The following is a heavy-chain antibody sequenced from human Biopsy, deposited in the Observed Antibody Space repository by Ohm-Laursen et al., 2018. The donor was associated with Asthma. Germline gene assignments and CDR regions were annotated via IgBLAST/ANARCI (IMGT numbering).Heavy chain of an antibody. CDR1: GYTFNSAG. CDR3: ARAVDFSHYYGIDV. CDR2: ISVYNGNT. V-gene: IGHV1-18*01. Sequence: ASVKVSCKTSGYTFNSAGITWVRQAPGQGIEWMGWISVYNGNTKVAQKLQDRVTMITDTSTSTAYMELRSLRSDDTAVYFCARAVDFSHYYGIDVWGQGTTVTVS. D-gene: IGHD4-23*01. J-gene: IGHJ6*02.